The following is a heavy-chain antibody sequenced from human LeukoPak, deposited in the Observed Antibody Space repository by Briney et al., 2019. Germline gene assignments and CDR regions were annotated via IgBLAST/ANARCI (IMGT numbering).Heavy chain of an antibody. CDR2: ISYDGSNK. V-gene: IGHV3-30*18. J-gene: IGHJ4*02. CDR1: GFTFSSYG. Sequence: GGSLRLSCAASGFTFSSYGMHWVRQAPGKGLEWVAVISYDGSNKCYADSVKGRFTISRDNSKNTLYLQMNSLRPEDTAVYYCAKDPGIAAADYWGQGTLVTVSS. D-gene: IGHD6-13*01. CDR3: AKDPGIAAADY.